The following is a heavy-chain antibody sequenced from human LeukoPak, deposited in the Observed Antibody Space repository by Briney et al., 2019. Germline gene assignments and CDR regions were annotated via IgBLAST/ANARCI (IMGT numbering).Heavy chain of an antibody. CDR2: LSGSGGYT. CDR3: AKLGYGDGGDY. J-gene: IGHJ4*02. D-gene: IGHD4-17*01. V-gene: IGHV3-23*01. CDR1: GFTFSNYA. Sequence: GGSLRLSCAASGFTFSNYAMSWVRQAPGKGLEWVSALSGSGGYTYYADSVKGRFTISRDNSKNTLYLQMNSPRAEDTAVYYCAKLGYGDGGDYWGQGTLVTVSS.